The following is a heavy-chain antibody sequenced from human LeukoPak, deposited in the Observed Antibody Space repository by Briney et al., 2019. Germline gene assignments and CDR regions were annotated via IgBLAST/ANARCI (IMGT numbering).Heavy chain of an antibody. CDR1: GGSISSYY. J-gene: IGHJ5*02. CDR3: ARDNPDYDSSGYYLNWFDP. CDR2: IYYSGST. Sequence: SETLSLTCTVSGGSISSYYRSWIRQPPGKGLEWIGYIYYSGSTNYNPSLKSRVTISVDTSKHQFSLQLSSVTAADTAVYYCARDNPDYDSSGYYLNWFDPWGQGTLVTVSS. V-gene: IGHV4-59*01. D-gene: IGHD3-22*01.